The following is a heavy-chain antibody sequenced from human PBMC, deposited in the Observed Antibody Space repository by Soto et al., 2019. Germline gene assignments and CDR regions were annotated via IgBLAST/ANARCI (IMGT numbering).Heavy chain of an antibody. CDR2: IGGSGDGT. V-gene: IGHV3-23*01. CDR1: GLTFRSYA. J-gene: IGHJ4*02. D-gene: IGHD1-1*01. Sequence: PGGSLRLSCVASGLTFRSYAMNWVRKAPGKGLEWVSGIGGSGDGTYYADSVKGRFTISRDNSKNTLYLQMNSLRAEDTAVYYCAKDPRYITARYCDYWGQGTLVTVSS. CDR3: AKDPRYITARYCDY.